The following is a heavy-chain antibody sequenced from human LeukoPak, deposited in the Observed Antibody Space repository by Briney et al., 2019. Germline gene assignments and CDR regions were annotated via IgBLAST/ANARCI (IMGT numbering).Heavy chain of an antibody. D-gene: IGHD2-21*02. Sequence: PGGSLRLSCAASGFTFSDSAMHWVRQASGKGLEWVGHIRSKANNYATAYAASVKGRFTISRDDSKNTAYLQMHSLNTEDTALYYCTRLVGDWGHDPWGQGTLVTVSS. V-gene: IGHV3-73*01. CDR1: GFTFSDSA. J-gene: IGHJ5*02. CDR2: IRSKANNYAT. CDR3: TRLVGDWGHDP.